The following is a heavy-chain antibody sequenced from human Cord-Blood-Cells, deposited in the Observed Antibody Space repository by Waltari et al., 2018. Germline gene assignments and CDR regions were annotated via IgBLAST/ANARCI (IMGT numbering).Heavy chain of an antibody. CDR1: GYTFTGYY. V-gene: IGHV1-2*04. J-gene: IGHJ6*02. CDR3: ARGGDRGSSSPPGDYYYGMDV. Sequence: QVQLVQSGAEVKKPGASVKVSCKASGYTFTGYYMHWVRQAPGQGLEWMGWINPNSGGTNYAQKFQGWVTMTRDTSVSTAYMELSRLRSDDTAVYYCARGGDRGSSSPPGDYYYGMDVWGQGTTVTVSS. D-gene: IGHD6-6*01. CDR2: INPNSGGT.